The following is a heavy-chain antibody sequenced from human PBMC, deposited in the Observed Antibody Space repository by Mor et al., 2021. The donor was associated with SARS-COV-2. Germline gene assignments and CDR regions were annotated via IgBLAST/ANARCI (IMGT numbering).Heavy chain of an antibody. Sequence: RFTISRDDSKNTLYLQMNSLKTEDTAVYYCTTDRKLAYYDFWSGYHYFDYWGQGTLVTVSS. V-gene: IGHV3-15*01. CDR3: TTDRKLAYYDFWSGYHYFDY. J-gene: IGHJ4*02. D-gene: IGHD3-3*01.